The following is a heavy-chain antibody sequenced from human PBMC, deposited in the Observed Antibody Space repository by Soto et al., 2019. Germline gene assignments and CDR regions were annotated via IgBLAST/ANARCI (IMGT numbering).Heavy chain of an antibody. Sequence: SVKVSCKASGFTFTSSAFQWVRQARGQRLEWIGWIAVGSGYTNYAQRFQDRVPLTRDMSTATTYMELSRLTSEDTAIYYCAADATAWQQMVPSDYWGQGTMVTVSS. J-gene: IGHJ4*02. D-gene: IGHD2-8*01. CDR2: IAVGSGYT. CDR3: AADATAWQQMVPSDY. CDR1: GFTFTSSA. V-gene: IGHV1-58*01.